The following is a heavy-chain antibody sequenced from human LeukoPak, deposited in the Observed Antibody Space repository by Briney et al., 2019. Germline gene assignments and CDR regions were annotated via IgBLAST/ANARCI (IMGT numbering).Heavy chain of an antibody. D-gene: IGHD6-19*01. CDR2: IGTAGDT. Sequence: PGGSLRLSCAASGFTFSSYDMHWVRQATGKGLEWVSAIGTAGDTYYPGSVKGRFTISRENAKNSLYLQMNSLRAGDTAVYYCARGVLSSGWFDYWGQGTLVTVSS. CDR1: GFTFSSYD. CDR3: ARGVLSSGWFDY. J-gene: IGHJ4*02. V-gene: IGHV3-13*01.